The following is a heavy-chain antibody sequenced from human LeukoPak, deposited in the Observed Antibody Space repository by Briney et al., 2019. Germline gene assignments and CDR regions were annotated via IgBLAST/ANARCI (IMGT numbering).Heavy chain of an antibody. Sequence: PGGSLRLSCAASGFTFPDYAMHWVRHAPGKGLEWVSSISWNSGNIVYVDSVKGRFTISRDNAKNSLYLQMNSLSAEDTAVYYCARVDHWNFRAAFYYWGQGTLVTVSS. CDR3: ARVDHWNFRAAFYY. D-gene: IGHD1-7*01. CDR1: GFTFPDYA. J-gene: IGHJ4*02. CDR2: ISWNSGNI. V-gene: IGHV3-9*01.